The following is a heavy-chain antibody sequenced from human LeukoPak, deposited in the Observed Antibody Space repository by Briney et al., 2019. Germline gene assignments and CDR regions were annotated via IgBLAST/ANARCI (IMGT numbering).Heavy chain of an antibody. J-gene: IGHJ4*02. Sequence: GGSLRLSCAASGFTFSSYSMNWVRQAPGKGREWVSSISSSSSYIYYADSVKGRFTISRDNAKNSLYLQMNSLRAEDTAVYYCAREVGDGYPWEDYYFDYWGQGTLVTVSS. CDR1: GFTFSSYS. D-gene: IGHD5-24*01. CDR2: ISSSSSYI. CDR3: AREVGDGYPWEDYYFDY. V-gene: IGHV3-21*01.